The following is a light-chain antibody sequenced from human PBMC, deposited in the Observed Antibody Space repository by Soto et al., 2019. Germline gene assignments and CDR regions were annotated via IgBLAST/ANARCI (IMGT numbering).Light chain of an antibody. Sequence: DIQMTQSPASLSASVGDRVTITCQASQDISNSLNWYQQKPGKAPKLLIHDASSLQTGVPSRFSGSGSGTDFTFTISSLQPEDVSTYYCQHYFNVPLSFGPWTKLEI. CDR3: QHYFNVPLS. CDR1: QDISNS. CDR2: DAS. J-gene: IGKJ3*01. V-gene: IGKV1-33*01.